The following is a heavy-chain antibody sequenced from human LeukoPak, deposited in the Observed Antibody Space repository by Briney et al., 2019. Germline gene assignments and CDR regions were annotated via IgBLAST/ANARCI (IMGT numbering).Heavy chain of an antibody. J-gene: IGHJ4*02. D-gene: IGHD3-9*01. CDR1: GGSVSSTIYY. V-gene: IGHV4-39*01. Sequence: SETLSLTCTVSGGSVSSTIYYWGWIRQSPGKGLEWIGSIYYTGSTSNNPSLKSRVTISVDTSKNQFSLKLTSVTAADTAVYYCASRNDIMTGYVFDFWGQGTLVTVSS. CDR2: IYYTGST. CDR3: ASRNDIMTGYVFDF.